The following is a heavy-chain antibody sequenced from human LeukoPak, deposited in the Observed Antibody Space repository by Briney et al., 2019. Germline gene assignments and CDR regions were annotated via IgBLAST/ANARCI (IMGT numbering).Heavy chain of an antibody. Sequence: PSETLSLTCAVYGGSFSGYYWSWIRQPPGKGLEWIGEINHSGSTNYNPSLKSRVTISVDTSKNQFSLKLSSVTAADTAVYYCARPAPTVPAAIETAFDIWGQGTMVTVSS. D-gene: IGHD2-2*01. J-gene: IGHJ3*02. CDR1: GGSFSGYY. CDR3: ARPAPTVPAAIETAFDI. V-gene: IGHV4-34*01. CDR2: INHSGST.